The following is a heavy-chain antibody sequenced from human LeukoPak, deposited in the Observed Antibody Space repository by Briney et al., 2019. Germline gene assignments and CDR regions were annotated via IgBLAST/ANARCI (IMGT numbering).Heavy chain of an antibody. Sequence: PGGSLRLSCAASGFTLSSYWMSGVRQARGKGLEWVANIKQDGREKYNVDSVKGGLTISRDNAKNSLYLQMNSLSAEDTAVYYCASLSDSLYDSSGYYDYWGQGTLVTVSS. CDR1: GFTLSSYW. D-gene: IGHD3-22*01. J-gene: IGHJ4*02. CDR3: ASLSDSLYDSSGYYDY. CDR2: IKQDGREK. V-gene: IGHV3-7*01.